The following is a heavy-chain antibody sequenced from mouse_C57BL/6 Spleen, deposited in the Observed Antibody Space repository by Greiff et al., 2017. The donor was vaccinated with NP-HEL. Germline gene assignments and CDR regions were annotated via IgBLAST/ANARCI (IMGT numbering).Heavy chain of an antibody. CDR2: INPGSGGT. V-gene: IGHV1-54*01. D-gene: IGHD2-1*01. Sequence: QVQLQQSGAELVRPGTSVKVSCKASGYAFTNYLIEWVKQRPGQGLEWIGVINPGSGGTNYNEKFKGKATLTADKSSSTAYMQLSSLTSEDSAVYFCARVKDYGNYVGDFDVWGTGTTVTVSS. J-gene: IGHJ1*03. CDR3: ARVKDYGNYVGDFDV. CDR1: GYAFTNYL.